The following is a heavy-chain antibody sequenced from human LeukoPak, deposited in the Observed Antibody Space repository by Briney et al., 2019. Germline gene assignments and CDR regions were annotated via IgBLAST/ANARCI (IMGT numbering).Heavy chain of an antibody. V-gene: IGHV3-74*01. D-gene: IGHD2/OR15-2a*01. CDR1: GFTFHAFE. Sequence: GGSLRLSCAASGFTFHAFEMHWVRQTPGKGLVWVARINSDGSTTTYADPVKGRFTISRDNAKSTLYLQMNSLRAEDTAVYYCARDPTSLYRFDPWGQGTLVTVSS. J-gene: IGHJ5*02. CDR2: INSDGSTT. CDR3: ARDPTSLYRFDP.